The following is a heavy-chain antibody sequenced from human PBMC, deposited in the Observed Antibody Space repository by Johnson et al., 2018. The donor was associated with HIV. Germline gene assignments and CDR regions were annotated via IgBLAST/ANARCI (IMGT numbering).Heavy chain of an antibody. V-gene: IGHV3-30*02. CDR2: IQYDGSEK. J-gene: IGHJ3*02. CDR3: AREARSERSAVAVSDAFDI. CDR1: GLTFSNYD. D-gene: IGHD6-19*01. Sequence: QMQLVESGGGAVQPGGSLRISCTASGLTFSNYDMHWVRQSPGRWLEEVAFIQYDGSEKYYVAYVTGRITISRDNAKNSLYLQMYSLRAEDTAVYYCAREARSERSAVAVSDAFDIWGQGTMVTVSS.